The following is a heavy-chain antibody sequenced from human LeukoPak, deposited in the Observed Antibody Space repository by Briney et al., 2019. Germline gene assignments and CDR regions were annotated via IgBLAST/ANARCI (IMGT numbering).Heavy chain of an antibody. J-gene: IGHJ4*02. Sequence: GASVKVSCKASGYTFTGYYTHWVRQAPGQGLEWMGRINPNSGGTNYAQKFQGRVTMTRDTSISTAYMELSRLRSDDTAVYYCARGTYYYDSSGYFDYWGQGTRVTVSS. CDR2: INPNSGGT. CDR1: GYTFTGYY. D-gene: IGHD3-22*01. V-gene: IGHV1-2*06. CDR3: ARGTYYYDSSGYFDY.